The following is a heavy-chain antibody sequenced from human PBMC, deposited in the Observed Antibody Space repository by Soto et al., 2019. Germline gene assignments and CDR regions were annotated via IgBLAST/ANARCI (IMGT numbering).Heavy chain of an antibody. CDR3: SRGGGGGLFDL. CDR2: ISGSGASK. CDR1: GVTFSSYE. D-gene: IGHD2-21*01. Sequence: EVQLVESGGGLVQPGGSMKVSCAASGVTFSSYEVNWVRQAPGKGLEWVSSISGSGASKYYAESVKGRFTISRDNAKNSLYLQLNSLRAEDTAIYYCSRGGGGGLFDLWGQGTFVTVSS. J-gene: IGHJ4*02. V-gene: IGHV3-48*03.